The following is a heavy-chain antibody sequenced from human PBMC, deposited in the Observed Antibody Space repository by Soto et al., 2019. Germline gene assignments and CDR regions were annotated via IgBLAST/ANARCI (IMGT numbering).Heavy chain of an antibody. Sequence: EVQLVESGGGLVQPGGSLRLSCAASGFTSSSYWMHWVRQAPGKGLVWVSRINSDGSSTSYADSVKGRFTISRDNAKNPLYQQMTSLRAEGTAVYYCARDQKVVPAAIEVYYGMDVWGQGTTVTFSS. CDR3: ARDQKVVPAAIEVYYGMDV. CDR2: INSDGSST. D-gene: IGHD2-2*02. J-gene: IGHJ6*02. V-gene: IGHV3-74*01. CDR1: GFTSSSYW.